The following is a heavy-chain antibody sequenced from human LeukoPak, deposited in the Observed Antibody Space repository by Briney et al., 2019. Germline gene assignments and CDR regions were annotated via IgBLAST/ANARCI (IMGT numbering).Heavy chain of an antibody. D-gene: IGHD5-24*01. V-gene: IGHV4-39*07. CDR1: GGSISGSSYY. CDR2: IYYSGST. J-gene: IGHJ4*02. CDR3: ARGEGWLANDY. Sequence: PSETLSLTCTVSGGSISGSSYYWGWTRQPPGKGLEWIGSIYYSGSTNYNPSLKSRVTISVDTSKNQFSLKLSSVTAADTAVYYCARGEGWLANDYWGQGTLVTVSS.